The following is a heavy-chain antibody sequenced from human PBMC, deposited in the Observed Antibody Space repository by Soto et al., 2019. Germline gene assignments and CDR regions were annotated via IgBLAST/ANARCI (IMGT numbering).Heavy chain of an antibody. J-gene: IGHJ4*02. CDR2: IVVGIGNT. CDR1: GFTFTSSA. D-gene: IGHD5-12*01. Sequence: GASVKVSCKASGFTFTSSAMQWVRQARGQRLEWIGWIVVGIGNTNYAQKFQERVTITRDMSTSTAYMELSSLRSEDTAVYYCAAGYSGYDRGIDYWGQGTLVTVSS. V-gene: IGHV1-58*02. CDR3: AAGYSGYDRGIDY.